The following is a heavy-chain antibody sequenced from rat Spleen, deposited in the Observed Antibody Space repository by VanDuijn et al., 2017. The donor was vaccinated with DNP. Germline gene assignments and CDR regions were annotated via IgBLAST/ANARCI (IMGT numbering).Heavy chain of an antibody. CDR1: GFTFSDYA. V-gene: IGHV5S23*01. CDR3: TRGGGSSDY. D-gene: IGHD5-1*01. J-gene: IGHJ2*01. Sequence: EVQLVQSGGGLVQPGNSLKLSCAASGFTFSDYAMAWVRQSPERGLEWVATISTGGGITYYRDSVKGRFTISRDNAKSTLYLQMNSLRSEDTATYYCTRGGGSSDYWGQGVMVTVSS. CDR2: ISTGGGIT.